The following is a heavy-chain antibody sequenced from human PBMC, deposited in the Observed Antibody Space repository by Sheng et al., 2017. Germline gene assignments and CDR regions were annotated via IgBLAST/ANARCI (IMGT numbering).Heavy chain of an antibody. V-gene: IGHV4-38-2*02. CDR1: GYSISSGYY. Sequence: QVQLQESGPGLVKPSETLSLTCAVSGYSISSGYYWGWIRQPPGKGLEWIGSIYHSGSTYYNPSLKSRVTISVDTSKNQFSLKLSSVTAADTAVYYCARDKGQLSIFSTVWDVWGQGDPRVTVSS. CDR3: ARDKGQLSIFSTVWDV. D-gene: IGHD5-18*01. J-gene: IGHJ6*02. CDR2: IYHSGST.